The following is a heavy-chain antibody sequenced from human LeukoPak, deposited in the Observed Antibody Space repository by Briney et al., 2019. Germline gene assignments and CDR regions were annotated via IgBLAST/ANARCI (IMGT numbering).Heavy chain of an antibody. Sequence: SETLSLTCTVSGDSISTYYWSWIRQPPGKGLEWIGYIYYRVTSDYNPSLKSRVTMSVDMSTRQISLKLSSVTAADTAVYYCARANLRAHDAFDIWGQGTMVTVSS. CDR1: GDSISTYY. CDR3: ARANLRAHDAFDI. D-gene: IGHD5/OR15-5a*01. CDR2: IYYRVTS. J-gene: IGHJ3*02. V-gene: IGHV4-59*01.